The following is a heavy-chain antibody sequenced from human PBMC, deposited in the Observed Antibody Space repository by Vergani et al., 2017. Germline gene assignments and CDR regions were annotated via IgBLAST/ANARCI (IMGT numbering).Heavy chain of an antibody. J-gene: IGHJ4*02. CDR2: INPSGGHT. CDR3: ARGDYGILTGYRY. V-gene: IGHV1-46*03. D-gene: IGHD3-9*01. CDR1: GYTFSNYY. Sequence: QVQVVQSGAEVKMSGASVKVSCKTSGYTFSNYYMHWVRQAPGQGLEWMGIINPSGGHTNYAQKFQGRVTMTRDTSTSSVYMELSSLRSEDTAIYYCARGDYGILTGYRYWVQGTLVTVSA.